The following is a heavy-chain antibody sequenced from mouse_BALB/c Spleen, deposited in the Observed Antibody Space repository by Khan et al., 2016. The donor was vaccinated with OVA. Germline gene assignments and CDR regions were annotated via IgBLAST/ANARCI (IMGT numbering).Heavy chain of an antibody. CDR2: IWTDGNT. CDR3: AIIFYGYDWFAY. CDR1: GSSSTSYG. J-gene: IGHJ3*01. D-gene: IGHD2-2*01. V-gene: IGHV2-3*01. Sequence: QVQLKESGPGLVAPSQSLSITCTVSGSSSTSYGVSWARQTPGKGLEWLGVIWTDGNTNYHSSLKSRLTITKDNSKSQVLLKLSSLQTDDTASYYCAIIFYGYDWFAYWGPGTLVTVSA.